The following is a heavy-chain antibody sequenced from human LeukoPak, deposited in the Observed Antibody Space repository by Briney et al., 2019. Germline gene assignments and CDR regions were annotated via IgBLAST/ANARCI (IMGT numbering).Heavy chain of an antibody. CDR1: GGSFSSYY. V-gene: IGHV4-59*12. D-gene: IGHD6-6*01. CDR3: ATRSIAARPGHYYYGMDV. J-gene: IGHJ6*02. Sequence: PSETLSLTCSVSGGSFSSYYWSWIRQPPGKGLEWIGYIYYSGSTYYNPSLKSRVTISVDTSKNQFSLKLSSVTAADTAVYYCATRSIAARPGHYYYGMDVWGQGTTVTVSS. CDR2: IYYSGST.